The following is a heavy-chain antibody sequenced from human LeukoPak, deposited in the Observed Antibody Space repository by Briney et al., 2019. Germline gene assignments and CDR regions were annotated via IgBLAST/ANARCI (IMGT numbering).Heavy chain of an antibody. CDR2: ITTSSTYI. J-gene: IGHJ6*03. CDR3: AKNGDRGAYCSGGSCYPYYYYYMDV. D-gene: IGHD2-15*01. Sequence: GGSLRLSCAASGFSFSDYNMNWVRQAPGKALEWVSSITTSSTYIYYGDSVKGRFTISRDNAKNSLYLQMNGLRAEDTAVYYCAKNGDRGAYCSGGSCYPYYYYYMDVWGKGTTVTISS. V-gene: IGHV3-21*01. CDR1: GFSFSDYN.